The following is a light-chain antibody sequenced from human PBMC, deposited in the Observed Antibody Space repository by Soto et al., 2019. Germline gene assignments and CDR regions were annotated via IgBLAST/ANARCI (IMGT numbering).Light chain of an antibody. CDR2: EVT. Sequence: QSALTQPASVSGSPGQSITISCTGTSSDIGGYKYVSWYQQHPGKAPKLIIYEVTDRPSGISNRFSGSKSGNTASLTIFGLQAEDEGDYYFSSYTGSRDLIFGGGTKVTVL. V-gene: IGLV2-14*01. J-gene: IGLJ2*01. CDR1: SSDIGGYKY. CDR3: SSYTGSRDLI.